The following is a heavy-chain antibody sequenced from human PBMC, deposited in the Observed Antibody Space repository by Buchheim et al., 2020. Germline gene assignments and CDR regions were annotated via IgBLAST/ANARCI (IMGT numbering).Heavy chain of an antibody. CDR1: GFTFSSYE. Sequence: EVLLVESGGGLVQPGGSLRLSCAASGFTFSSYEMNWVRQAPGKGLEWVSYISSSGSTIYYADSVKGRFTISRDNAKNSLYLQMNSLRAEDTAVYYCARVDIGHYYYYMDVWGKGTT. V-gene: IGHV3-48*03. D-gene: IGHD2-2*03. CDR3: ARVDIGHYYYYMDV. J-gene: IGHJ6*03. CDR2: ISSSGSTI.